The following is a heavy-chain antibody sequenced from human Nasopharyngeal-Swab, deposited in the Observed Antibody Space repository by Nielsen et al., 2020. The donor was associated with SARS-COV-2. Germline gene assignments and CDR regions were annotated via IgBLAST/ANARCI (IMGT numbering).Heavy chain of an antibody. Sequence: SDTLSPTFTVLGCPISSHYWSWTRQSPGKGLEWIGYFYYSGTTNYNPSLKSRVTILTDTSKNQFSLKLNSVTAADTAVYYCAREVVGGLVDSWGQGTLVTVSS. CDR2: FYYSGTT. V-gene: IGHV4-59*11. CDR3: AREVVGGLVDS. CDR1: GCPISSHY. D-gene: IGHD1-26*01. J-gene: IGHJ4*02.